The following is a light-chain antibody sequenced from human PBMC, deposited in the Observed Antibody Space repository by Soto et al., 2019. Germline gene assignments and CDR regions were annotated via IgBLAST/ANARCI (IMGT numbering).Light chain of an antibody. Sequence: DIQMTQSPSSLSASVGDRVTITCRASQSISSYLNWYQQKPGKAPKLLIYAASSLQSGVPSRFSGSGSGTDFTLTISSLQVEDFATYYCQQSYSTPQMFGQGTKVEIK. CDR3: QQSYSTPQM. CDR1: QSISSY. V-gene: IGKV1-39*01. CDR2: AAS. J-gene: IGKJ1*01.